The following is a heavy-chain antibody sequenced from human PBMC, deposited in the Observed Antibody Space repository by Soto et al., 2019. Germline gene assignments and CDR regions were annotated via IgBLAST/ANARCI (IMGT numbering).Heavy chain of an antibody. D-gene: IGHD3-16*02. CDR1: GGTFSSYA. Sequence: QVQLVQSGAEVKKPGSSVKVSCKASGGTFSSYAISWVRQAPGQGLEWMGGIIPIFGTANYAQKFQGRVTITAEESTHTAYIQLSSLGSEVQAVYYCARGTLRLVELSLSMGGAFEILGQGTTVTVSS. V-gene: IGHV1-69*01. CDR3: ARGTLRLVELSLSMGGAFEI. J-gene: IGHJ3*02. CDR2: IIPIFGTA.